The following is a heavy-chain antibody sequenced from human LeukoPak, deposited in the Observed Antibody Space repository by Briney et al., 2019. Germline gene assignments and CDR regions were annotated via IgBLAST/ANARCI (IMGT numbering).Heavy chain of an antibody. CDR3: ARETPYMARVGYFDY. CDR2: IIPIFGTA. J-gene: IGHJ4*02. CDR1: EYTFTGYQ. V-gene: IGHV1-69*13. Sequence: GASVKVSCKASEYTFTGYQMHWVRQAPGQGLEWMGGIIPIFGTANYAQKFQGRVTITADESTSTAYMELSSLKSEDTAVYYCARETPYMARVGYFDYWGQGTLVTVSS. D-gene: IGHD3-16*01.